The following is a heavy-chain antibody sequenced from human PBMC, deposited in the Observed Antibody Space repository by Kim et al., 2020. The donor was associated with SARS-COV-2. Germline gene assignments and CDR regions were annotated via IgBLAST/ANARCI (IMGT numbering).Heavy chain of an antibody. CDR2: ISYDGRNE. CDR3: SRTWAGEELVMSAAQTDC. V-gene: IGHV3-30*03. J-gene: IGHJ4*02. CDR1: GFTFSSYG. D-gene: IGHD3-9*01. Sequence: GGSLRLSCAGSGFTFSSYGMHWVRQAPSKGLEWVAAISYDGRNEGYVDSVKGRFTISRDNSKNTLYLQMNSLRVEDTAIYYCSRTWAGEELVMSAAQTDCWTQATLVTVSS.